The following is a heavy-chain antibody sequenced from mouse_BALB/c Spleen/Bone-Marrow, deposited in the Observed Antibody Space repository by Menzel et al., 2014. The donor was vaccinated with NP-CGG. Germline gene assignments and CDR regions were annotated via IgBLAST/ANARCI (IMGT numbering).Heavy chain of an antibody. D-gene: IGHD4-1*01. CDR2: ISNGGGST. Sequence: EVQLAESGGGLVKPGGSLKLSCAASGFAFSSYDMSWVRQTPEKRLEWVAYISNGGGSTYYPDTVKGRFTISRDNAKNTLYLQMSSLKSEDTAMYYCTRHELGLFDYWGQGTTLTVSS. V-gene: IGHV5-12-1*01. CDR3: TRHELGLFDY. J-gene: IGHJ2*01. CDR1: GFAFSSYD.